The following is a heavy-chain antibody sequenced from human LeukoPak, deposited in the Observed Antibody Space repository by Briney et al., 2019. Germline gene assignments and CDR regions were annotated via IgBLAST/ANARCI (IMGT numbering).Heavy chain of an antibody. Sequence: GGTLRLSCAASGFTFSSYGMGWVRQAPGKGLEWVSAISGSGDSTYYADSVKGRFTIFRDNSKNTLYLQMNSLRAEDTAVYYCARRAGAYSHPYDYWGQGTLVTVSS. CDR2: ISGSGDST. J-gene: IGHJ4*02. CDR3: ARRAGAYSHPYDY. D-gene: IGHD4/OR15-4a*01. CDR1: GFTFSSYG. V-gene: IGHV3-23*01.